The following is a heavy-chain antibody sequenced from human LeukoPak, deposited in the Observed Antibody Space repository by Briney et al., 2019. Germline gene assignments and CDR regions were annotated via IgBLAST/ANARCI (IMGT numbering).Heavy chain of an antibody. J-gene: IGHJ4*02. V-gene: IGHV3-23*01. Sequence: PGGSLRLSCAASGFTFSSYAMSWVRQAPGKGLEWVSAISGSGGSTYYADSVKGRFTISRDNSKNTLYLQMNSLRAEDTAVYYRAKDPTGAIVGATFDYWGQGTLVTVSS. CDR2: ISGSGGST. CDR3: AKDPTGAIVGATFDY. D-gene: IGHD1-26*01. CDR1: GFTFSSYA.